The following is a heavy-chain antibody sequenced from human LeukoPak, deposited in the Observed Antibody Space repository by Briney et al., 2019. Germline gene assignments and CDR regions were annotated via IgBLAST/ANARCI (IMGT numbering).Heavy chain of an antibody. V-gene: IGHV3-74*01. CDR3: ARTFDTSGYYLYYFDY. CDR1: GFTFSSYW. CDR2: ISADGSTT. Sequence: GGSLRLSCAASGFTFSSYWMNWVRQAPGKGLVWVSRISADGSTTNYADSVKGRFTISRDNAKNTLYLQMNGLRAEDTAVYYCARTFDTSGYYLYYFDYWGQGTLVPVSS. D-gene: IGHD3-22*01. J-gene: IGHJ4*02.